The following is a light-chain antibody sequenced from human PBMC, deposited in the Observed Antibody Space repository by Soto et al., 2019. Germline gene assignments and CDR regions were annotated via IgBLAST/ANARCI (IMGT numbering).Light chain of an antibody. CDR3: SSYTTSTTLV. CDR1: SSDVGGYNF. CDR2: DVS. Sequence: QSVLTQPASVSGSPGQSITISCTGTSSDVGGYNFVSWYQQHPGKAPKLMIYDVSHRPSSVSNRFSGSKSANTASLTISGLQAEDEADYYCSSYTTSTTLVFGGGTKLTVL. V-gene: IGLV2-14*01. J-gene: IGLJ3*02.